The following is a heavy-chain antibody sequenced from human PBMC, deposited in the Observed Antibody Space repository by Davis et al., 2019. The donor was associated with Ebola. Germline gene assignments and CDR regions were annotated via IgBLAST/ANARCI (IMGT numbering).Heavy chain of an antibody. J-gene: IGHJ5*02. D-gene: IGHD2-8*02. CDR3: ARESWGTGWFDP. V-gene: IGHV4-59*01. Sequence: SETLSLTCTVSGGSISSYYWSWIRQPPGKGLEWIVYIDYSGGTNSNPSLKSRVTISVDTSKNQFSLKLSSVTAAYTAVYYCARESWGTGWFDPWGQGTLVTVSS. CDR1: GGSISSYY. CDR2: IDYSGGT.